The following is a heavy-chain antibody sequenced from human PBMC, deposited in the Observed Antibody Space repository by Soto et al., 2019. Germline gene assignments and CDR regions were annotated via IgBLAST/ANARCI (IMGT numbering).Heavy chain of an antibody. CDR2: IYPGDSDT. Sequence: GESLKISCKGSGYSFTSYWIGWVRQMPGKGLEWMGIIYPGDSDTRYSASFQGQVTISADKSISTAYLQWSSLKASDTAMYYCARLEWSDSGSYYPLYNWFDPWGQGTLVTVSS. CDR3: ARLEWSDSGSYYPLYNWFDP. J-gene: IGHJ5*02. D-gene: IGHD1-26*01. CDR1: GYSFTSYW. V-gene: IGHV5-51*01.